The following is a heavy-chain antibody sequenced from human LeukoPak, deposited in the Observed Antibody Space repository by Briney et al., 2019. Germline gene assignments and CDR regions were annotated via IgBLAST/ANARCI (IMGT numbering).Heavy chain of an antibody. J-gene: IGHJ4*02. CDR2: IKQDGSEK. CDR1: GFTFSSYW. Sequence: GGSLRLSCAASGFTFSSYWMSWVRQAPGKGLEWVANIKQDGSEKYYVDSVKGRFTISRDNAENSLYLQMNSLRAEDTAVYYCASHYGDYSFFDYWGQGTLVTVSS. V-gene: IGHV3-7*02. CDR3: ASHYGDYSFFDY. D-gene: IGHD4-17*01.